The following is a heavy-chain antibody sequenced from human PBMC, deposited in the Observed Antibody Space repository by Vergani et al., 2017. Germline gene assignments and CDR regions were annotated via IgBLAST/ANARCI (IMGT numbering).Heavy chain of an antibody. CDR1: GDSISRSHYY. Sequence: QLQLQESGPGLVKPSETLSLSCRVSGDSISRSHYYWGFIRQPPGKGLEWIGSISSSGSQYYNPTIKSRLAFSVDTSNNLFSLRMKSVTATDTGMYYCARPVGPSARADGYHVWGQGTMVTVS. D-gene: IGHD3-10*01. CDR3: ARPVGPSARADGYHV. CDR2: ISSSGSQ. V-gene: IGHV4-39*02. J-gene: IGHJ3*01.